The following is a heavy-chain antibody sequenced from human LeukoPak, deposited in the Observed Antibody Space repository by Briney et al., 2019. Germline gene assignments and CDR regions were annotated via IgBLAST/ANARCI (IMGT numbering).Heavy chain of an antibody. CDR1: GFTFNSYS. V-gene: IGHV3-21*01. D-gene: IGHD6-19*01. J-gene: IGHJ4*02. CDR3: ARADDSSGWYGDY. CDR2: ISSSSSYI. Sequence: LAASLLPSCAASGFTFNSYSMNGVRQAPGEGLQWGPSISSSSSYIYYADSVKGRFTISRDNAKNSLYLQMNSQRAEDTAVYYCARADDSSGWYGDYWGQGTLVTVSS.